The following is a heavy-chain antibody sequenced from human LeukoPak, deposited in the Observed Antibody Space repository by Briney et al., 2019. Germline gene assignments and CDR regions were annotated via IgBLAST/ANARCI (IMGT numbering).Heavy chain of an antibody. CDR2: IYTSGST. CDR3: ARGVYSGSHDAFDI. CDR1: GGSISSGSYY. Sequence: SQTLSLTCTVSGGSISSGSYYWSWIRQPAGKGLEWIGRIYTSGSTNYNPSLKSRVTISVDTSKNQFSLKLSSVTAADTAVYYCARGVYSGSHDAFDIWGQGTMVTVSS. J-gene: IGHJ3*02. V-gene: IGHV4-61*02. D-gene: IGHD1-26*01.